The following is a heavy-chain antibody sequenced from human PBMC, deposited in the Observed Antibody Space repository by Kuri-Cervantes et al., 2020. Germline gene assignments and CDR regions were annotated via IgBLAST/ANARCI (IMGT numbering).Heavy chain of an antibody. V-gene: IGHV3-74*01. Sequence: GGSLRLSCAASGFTFSSYWMHWVRQAPGKGLIWVSRINRHGSSSSTTYADSVKGRFTISRDNAKNTLYLQMNSLRAEDTAVYYCAREEYSGYGACDSWGQGTLVTVSS. CDR2: INRHGSSSST. CDR1: GFTFSSYW. J-gene: IGHJ4*02. D-gene: IGHD5-12*01. CDR3: AREEYSGYGACDS.